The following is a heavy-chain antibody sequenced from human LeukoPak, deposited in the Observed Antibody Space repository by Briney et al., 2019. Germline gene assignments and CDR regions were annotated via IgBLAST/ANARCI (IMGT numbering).Heavy chain of an antibody. V-gene: IGHV3-23*01. CDR3: ARDKTYNWNYYYFDY. Sequence: GGSLRLSCAASGFTFSSYAMSWVRQAPGKGLEWVSAISGSGGSTYYADSVKGRFTISRDNSKNTLYLQMNSLRAEDTAVYYCARDKTYNWNYYYFDYWGQGTLVTVSS. J-gene: IGHJ4*02. CDR1: GFTFSSYA. CDR2: ISGSGGST. D-gene: IGHD1-7*01.